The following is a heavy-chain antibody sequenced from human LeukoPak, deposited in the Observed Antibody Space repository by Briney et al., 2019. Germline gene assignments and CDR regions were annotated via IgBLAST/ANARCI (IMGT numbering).Heavy chain of an antibody. Sequence: APVEVSCKASRGTFSSYAISWVRQAPGQGLEWMGGIIPIFGTANYAQKFQGRVTITADESTSTAYMELSSLRSEDTAVYYCARESYYDYVWGSGGFDPWGQGTLVTVSS. CDR2: IIPIFGTA. CDR3: ARESYYDYVWGSGGFDP. V-gene: IGHV1-69*13. D-gene: IGHD3-16*01. J-gene: IGHJ5*02. CDR1: RGTFSSYA.